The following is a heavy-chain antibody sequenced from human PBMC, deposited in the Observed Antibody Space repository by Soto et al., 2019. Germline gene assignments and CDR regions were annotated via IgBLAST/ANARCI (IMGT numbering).Heavy chain of an antibody. CDR3: AQDRTAILAEVSWLES. Sequence: QVLLVESGGGVVQPGGSLTLSCVGSGFTFNSHGMHWVRQAPGKGLEWVEVISYDGSNKYYEESVKGRFTISRDNSRNTVYLQLNSLRAEDTALYYCAQDRTAILAEVSWLESWGQGTLVTVSA. D-gene: IGHD5-12*01. V-gene: IGHV3-30*18. CDR1: GFTFNSHG. J-gene: IGHJ5*02. CDR2: ISYDGSNK.